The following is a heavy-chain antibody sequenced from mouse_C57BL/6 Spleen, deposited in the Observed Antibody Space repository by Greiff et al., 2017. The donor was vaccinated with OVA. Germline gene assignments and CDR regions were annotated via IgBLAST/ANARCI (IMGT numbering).Heavy chain of an antibody. CDR3: ARKGDEAMDY. Sequence: VQLKQSGPELVKPGASVKISCKASGYSFTGYYMNWVKQSPEKSLEWIGEINPSTGGTTYNQKFKAKATLTVDKSSSTAYMQLKSLTSEDSAVYYCARKGDEAMDYWGQGTSVTVSS. J-gene: IGHJ4*01. CDR2: INPSTGGT. CDR1: GYSFTGYY. V-gene: IGHV1-42*01.